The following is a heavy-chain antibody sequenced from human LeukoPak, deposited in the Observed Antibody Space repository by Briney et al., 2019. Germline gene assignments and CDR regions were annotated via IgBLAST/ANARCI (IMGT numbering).Heavy chain of an antibody. D-gene: IGHD3-10*01. CDR1: GYTFTIYG. CDR3: ARDVPYYYGSGSYFYGMDV. CDR2: ISAYNGNT. J-gene: IGHJ6*02. V-gene: IGHV1-18*01. Sequence: ASVKLSFKSSGYTFTIYGISWVRHAPGQGQEWMGWISAYNGNTNYAQKLQGRVTMTTDTSTSTAYMELRSLRSDDTAVYYCARDVPYYYGSGSYFYGMDVWGQGTTVTVSS.